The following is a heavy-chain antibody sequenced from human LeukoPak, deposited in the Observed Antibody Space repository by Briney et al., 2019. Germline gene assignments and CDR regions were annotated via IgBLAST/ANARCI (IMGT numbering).Heavy chain of an antibody. Sequence: SSETLSLTCTVSGGSIDSTNYYWGWIRQPPGKGLEWIGSIYYSGSTYYNPSLRSRVTISVDTSKNQFSLKLTSVTAADTAVYYCARFHISTGSLDFWGQGTLVTVSS. CDR2: IYYSGST. CDR3: ARFHISTGSLDF. V-gene: IGHV4-39*07. D-gene: IGHD3-9*01. J-gene: IGHJ4*02. CDR1: GGSIDSTNYY.